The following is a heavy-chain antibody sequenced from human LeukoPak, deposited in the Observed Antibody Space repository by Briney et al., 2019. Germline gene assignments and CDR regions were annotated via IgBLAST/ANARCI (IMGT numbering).Heavy chain of an antibody. CDR1: GGSVSSGSYY. CDR3: ARESYDYAFDI. J-gene: IGHJ3*02. CDR2: IYYSGST. D-gene: IGHD3-16*01. V-gene: IGHV4-61*01. Sequence: PSETLSLTCTVSGGSVSSGSYYWSWIRQPPGKGLEWIGYIYYSGSTNYNPSLKSRVTISVDTSKNQFSLKLSSVTAADTAVYYCARESYDYAFDIWGQGTVVTVSS.